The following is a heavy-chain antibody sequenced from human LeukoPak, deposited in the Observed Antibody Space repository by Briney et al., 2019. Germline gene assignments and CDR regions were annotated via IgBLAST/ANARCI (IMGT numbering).Heavy chain of an antibody. CDR3: ASSKQWLSTQFDY. V-gene: IGHV3-9*03. D-gene: IGHD6-19*01. CDR1: GFTFDDYA. J-gene: IGHJ4*02. Sequence: GGSLRLSCAASGFTFDDYAMHWVRQAPGKGLEWVSGISWNSGSIGYAESVKGRFTISRDNAKNSLYLQMNSLRAEDMALYYCASSKQWLSTQFDYWGQGTLVTVSS. CDR2: ISWNSGSI.